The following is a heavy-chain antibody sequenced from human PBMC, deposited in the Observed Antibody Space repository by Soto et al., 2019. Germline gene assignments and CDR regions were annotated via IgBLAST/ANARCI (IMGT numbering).Heavy chain of an antibody. Sequence: SEPLSLTCDVSGASITTYYWSWIRQAPGKGLEWIGNVYHTGSTDYNSSLRSRVTISVDTSKNQFSLNMNSVTAADTAVYYCARSLFGSGWTLDFWGQGAPVTVSS. CDR2: VYHTGST. J-gene: IGHJ4*02. CDR3: ARSLFGSGWTLDF. V-gene: IGHV4-59*13. D-gene: IGHD6-19*01. CDR1: GASITTYY.